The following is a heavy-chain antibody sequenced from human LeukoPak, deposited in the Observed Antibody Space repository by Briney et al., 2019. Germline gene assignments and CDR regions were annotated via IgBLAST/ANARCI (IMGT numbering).Heavy chain of an antibody. J-gene: IGHJ4*02. V-gene: IGHV4-34*01. D-gene: IGHD6-19*01. CDR1: GGSFSGYY. CDR3: ARGTVAGLDY. Sequence: SETLSLTCAVYGGSFSGYYWSWIRQPPGKGLEWIGEINHSGSTNYNPSLKSRVTISVDTSKNQFSLKLSSVTAADTAVYYCARGTVAGLDYWGQGTLVTVCS. CDR2: INHSGST.